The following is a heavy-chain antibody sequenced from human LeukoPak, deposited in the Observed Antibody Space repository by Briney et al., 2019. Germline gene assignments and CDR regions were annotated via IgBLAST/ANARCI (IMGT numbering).Heavy chain of an antibody. Sequence: GGSLRLSCAASGFTFSSYGMSWVRQAAGKGLEWVSAIGGSGSTTYYADSVKGRFTISRDNSKNTLYLQMNSLGAEDTAVYYCARDPHSGYDSDYFDYWGQGTLVTVSS. J-gene: IGHJ4*02. CDR3: ARDPHSGYDSDYFDY. V-gene: IGHV3-23*01. CDR1: GFTFSSYG. CDR2: IGGSGSTT. D-gene: IGHD5-12*01.